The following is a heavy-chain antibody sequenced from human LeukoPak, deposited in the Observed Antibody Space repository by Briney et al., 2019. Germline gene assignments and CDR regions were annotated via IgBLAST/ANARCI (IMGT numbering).Heavy chain of an antibody. V-gene: IGHV3-30*02. CDR3: AKPKQQLVPHGMDV. D-gene: IGHD6-13*01. CDR1: GFTFSSYG. J-gene: IGHJ6*02. Sequence: PGGSLRLSCAASGFTFSSYGMDWVRQAPGKGLEWVAFIRYDGSNKYYADSVKGRFTISRDNSKNPLYLQMNSLRAEDTAVYYCAKPKQQLVPHGMDVWGQGTTVTVSS. CDR2: IRYDGSNK.